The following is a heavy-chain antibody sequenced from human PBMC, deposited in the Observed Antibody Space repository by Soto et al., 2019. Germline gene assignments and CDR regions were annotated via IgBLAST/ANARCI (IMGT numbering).Heavy chain of an antibody. CDR2: LYWDDDK. J-gene: IGHJ4*01. Sequence: QITLKESGPTLARPAQTLTLTCDFSGFSLSTYHMGVAWIRQPPGKALEWLALLYWDDDKRYSPSLKNRLPISKDTSNNPVVLTNTNIGPGDSAPYLCAPAGDYDLLTFDHWGPGTLVTVSS. D-gene: IGHD4-17*01. V-gene: IGHV2-5*02. CDR3: APAGDYDLLTFDH. CDR1: GFSLSTYHMG.